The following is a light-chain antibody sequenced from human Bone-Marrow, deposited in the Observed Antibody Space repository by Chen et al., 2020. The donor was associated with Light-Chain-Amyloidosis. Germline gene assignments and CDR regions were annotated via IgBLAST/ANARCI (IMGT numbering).Light chain of an antibody. CDR2: ELN. J-gene: IGLJ1*01. V-gene: IGLV2-14*01. CDR1: IKDVGAYNH. Sequence: QSALTQPASVSGAPGQSITISCTGTIKDVGAYNHVPWYQHHPGKAPKLIMLELNNRPSGISDRFSGAKSGDTAYLTISGLQAEDEADYYGNSYTRNAIYVCGPGTTVTVL. CDR3: NSYTRNAIYV.